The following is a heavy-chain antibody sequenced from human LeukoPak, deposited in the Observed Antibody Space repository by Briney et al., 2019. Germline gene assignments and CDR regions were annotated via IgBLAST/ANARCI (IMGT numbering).Heavy chain of an antibody. D-gene: IGHD4-17*01. J-gene: IGHJ6*02. CDR3: ATSYGDYKEDYYGMDV. CDR2: IYYSGST. CDR1: GGSISSYY. Sequence: PSETLSLTCTVSGGSISSYYWSWIRQSPGKGLEWIGYIYYSGSTNYNPSLKSRVTISVDTSKNQFSLKLSSVTAADTAVYYCATSYGDYKEDYYGMDVWGQGTTVTVSS. V-gene: IGHV4-59*08.